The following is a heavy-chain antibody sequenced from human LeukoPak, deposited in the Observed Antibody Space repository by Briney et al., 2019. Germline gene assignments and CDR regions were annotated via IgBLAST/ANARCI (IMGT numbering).Heavy chain of an antibody. J-gene: IGHJ6*03. D-gene: IGHD3-9*01. V-gene: IGHV1-69*01. CDR3: GLVILHRPKYYYYYYMDV. Sequence: GSSVKVSCKASGGTFSSYAISWVRQAPGQGLEWMGGIIPIFGTANYAQKFQGRVTITADESTSTAYMELSSLRSEDTAVYYCGLVILHRPKYYYYYYMDVWGKGTMVTISS. CDR2: IIPIFGTA. CDR1: GGTFSSYA.